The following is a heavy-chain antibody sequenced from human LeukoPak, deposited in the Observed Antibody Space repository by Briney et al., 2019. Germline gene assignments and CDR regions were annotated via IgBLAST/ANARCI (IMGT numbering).Heavy chain of an antibody. Sequence: PSETLSLTCTVSGGSISSSSYYWGWIRQPPGKGLEWIGSIYYSGSTYYNPSLKSRVTISVDTSKNQFSLKLSSVTAADTAVYYCAIIPFNSYDSRGYSPPVAYWGQGPLVPVSS. CDR1: GGSISSSSYY. CDR3: AIIPFNSYDSRGYSPPVAY. J-gene: IGHJ4*02. V-gene: IGHV4-39*07. D-gene: IGHD3-22*01. CDR2: IYYSGST.